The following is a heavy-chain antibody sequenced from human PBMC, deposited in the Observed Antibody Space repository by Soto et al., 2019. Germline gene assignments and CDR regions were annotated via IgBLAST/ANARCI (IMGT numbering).Heavy chain of an antibody. J-gene: IGHJ4*02. CDR1: GFTFSSYA. V-gene: IGHV3-30-3*01. Sequence: QVQLVESGGGVVQPGRSLRLSCAASGFTFSSYAMHWVRQAPGKGLEWVAVISYDGSNKYYADSVKGRFTISRDNSKNTLYLQMNGLRAEDTAVYYCARDQPDYGGNDYLGQGTLVTVSS. CDR2: ISYDGSNK. D-gene: IGHD4-17*01. CDR3: ARDQPDYGGNDY.